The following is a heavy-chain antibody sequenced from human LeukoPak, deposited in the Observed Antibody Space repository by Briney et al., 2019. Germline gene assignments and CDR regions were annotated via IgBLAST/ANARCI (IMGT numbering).Heavy chain of an antibody. J-gene: IGHJ5*02. V-gene: IGHV3-53*01. Sequence: PGGSLRLSCAASGFTFSSYAMSWVRQAPGKGLEWVSVIYSGGSTYYADSVKGRFTISRDNSKNTLYLQMNSLRAEDTAVYYCARAGYSSSRRWFDPWGQGTLVTVSS. CDR2: IYSGGST. CDR3: ARAGYSSSRRWFDP. CDR1: GFTFSSYA. D-gene: IGHD6-13*01.